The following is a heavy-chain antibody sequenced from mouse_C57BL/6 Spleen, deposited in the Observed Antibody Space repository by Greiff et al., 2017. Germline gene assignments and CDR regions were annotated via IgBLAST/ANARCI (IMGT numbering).Heavy chain of an antibody. J-gene: IGHJ4*01. CDR2: INPSTGGT. Sequence: VQLQQSGPELVKPGASVKISCKASGYSFTGYYMNWVKQSPEKSLEWIGDINPSTGGTTYNQKFKAKATLTVDKSSSTAYMQLKSLTSEDSAVDDWARLSTMVTNYAMDYWGQGTSVTVSS. V-gene: IGHV1-42*01. CDR3: ARLSTMVTNYAMDY. CDR1: GYSFTGYY. D-gene: IGHD2-2*01.